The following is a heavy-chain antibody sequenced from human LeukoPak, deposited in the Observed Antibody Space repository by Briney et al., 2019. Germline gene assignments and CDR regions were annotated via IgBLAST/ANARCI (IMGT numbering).Heavy chain of an antibody. J-gene: IGHJ5*02. CDR2: FDPEDGET. D-gene: IGHD3-10*01. Sequence: ASVKVSCKVSGYTLTELSMHWVRPAPGKGLEWMGGFDPEDGETIYAQKFQGRDTMTEDTSTDTAYMELSSLRPEDTAVYYCATVFGRAPYIGKNWFDPWSQGTLVTVSA. CDR3: ATVFGRAPYIGKNWFDP. V-gene: IGHV1-24*01. CDR1: GYTLTELS.